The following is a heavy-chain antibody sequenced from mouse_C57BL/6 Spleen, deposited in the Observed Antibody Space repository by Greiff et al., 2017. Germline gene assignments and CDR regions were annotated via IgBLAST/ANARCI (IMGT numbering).Heavy chain of an antibody. CDR3: AISYYSNYNYFDY. D-gene: IGHD2-5*01. V-gene: IGHV1-55*01. Sequence: VQLQQPGAELVKPGASVKMSCKASGYTFTSYWITWVKQRPGQGLEWIGDIYPGSGSTNYNERFKSKATLTVDTSSSTAYMQLSSLTSEDSAVYYCAISYYSNYNYFDYWGQGTTLTVSS. CDR1: GYTFTSYW. J-gene: IGHJ2*01. CDR2: IYPGSGST.